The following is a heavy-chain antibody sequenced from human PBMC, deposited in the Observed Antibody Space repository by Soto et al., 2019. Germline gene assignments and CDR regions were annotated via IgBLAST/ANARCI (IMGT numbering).Heavy chain of an antibody. CDR2: IYHSGRT. CDR1: GGSISSGGYS. V-gene: IGHV4-30-2*01. J-gene: IGHJ4*02. CDR3: ARESNAHFYY. Sequence: PSETLSLTCAVSGGSISSGGYSWSWIRQPPGKGLEWIGYIYHSGRTYYNPSLKSRVTISVDRSKNQFSLTVSSVTAADTAVYYCARESNAHFYYWGQGTMVTVS. D-gene: IGHD7-27*01.